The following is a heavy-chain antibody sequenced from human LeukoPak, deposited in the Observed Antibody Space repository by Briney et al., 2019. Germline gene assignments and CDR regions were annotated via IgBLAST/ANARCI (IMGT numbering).Heavy chain of an antibody. CDR3: ARANPGYWYAFDI. CDR2: IYCSGST. J-gene: IGHJ3*02. CDR1: GGSISSYY. Sequence: SETLSLTCTVSGGSISSYYWSWIRQPPGKGLEWIGYIYCSGSTNYNPSLKSRVTISVDTSKNQFSLKLSSVTAADTAVYYCARANPGYWYAFDIWGQGTMVTVSS. V-gene: IGHV4-59*01. D-gene: IGHD3-22*01.